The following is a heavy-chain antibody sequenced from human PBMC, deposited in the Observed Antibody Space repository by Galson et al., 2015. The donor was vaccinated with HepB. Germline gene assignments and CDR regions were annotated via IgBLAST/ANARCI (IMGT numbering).Heavy chain of an antibody. J-gene: IGHJ6*03. CDR3: MGWLQLQAAYYYYYMDV. CDR2: TYYRSKWYN. Sequence: CAISGDSVSSNSAAWNWIRQSPSRGLEWLGRTYYRSKWYNDYAVSVKSRITINPDTSKNQFSLQLNSVTPEDTAVYYCMGWLQLQAAYYYYYMDVWGKGTTVTVSS. D-gene: IGHD5-24*01. V-gene: IGHV6-1*01. CDR1: GDSVSSNSAA.